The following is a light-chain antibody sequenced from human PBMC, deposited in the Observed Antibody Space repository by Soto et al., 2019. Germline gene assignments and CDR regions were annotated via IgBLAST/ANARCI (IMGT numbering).Light chain of an antibody. J-gene: IGLJ3*02. CDR1: SSNIGNNY. CDR2: ENN. Sequence: QSVLTQPPSVSAAPGQKVTISCSGSSSNIGNNYVSWYQQLPGTAPKLPIYENNKRPSGIPDRFSGSKSGTSATLGITGLQTGDEADYYCGTWDSSLSAGVFGGGTKLTVL. CDR3: GTWDSSLSAGV. V-gene: IGLV1-51*02.